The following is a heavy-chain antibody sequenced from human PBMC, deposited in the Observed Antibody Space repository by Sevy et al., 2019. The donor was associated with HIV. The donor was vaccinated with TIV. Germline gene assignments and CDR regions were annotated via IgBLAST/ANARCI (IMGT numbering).Heavy chain of an antibody. CDR1: GFTFSSYA. D-gene: IGHD3-22*01. CDR2: ISGSGGST. V-gene: IGHV3-23*01. Sequence: GGSLRLSCAASGFTFSSYAMSWVRQAPGKGLEWVSAISGSGGSTYYADSVKGRFTISRDNSKNTLYLQMNSLRAEDTAVYYCAKAHYYDSSGYYFSDYWGQGTLVTVSS. CDR3: AKAHYYDSSGYYFSDY. J-gene: IGHJ4*02.